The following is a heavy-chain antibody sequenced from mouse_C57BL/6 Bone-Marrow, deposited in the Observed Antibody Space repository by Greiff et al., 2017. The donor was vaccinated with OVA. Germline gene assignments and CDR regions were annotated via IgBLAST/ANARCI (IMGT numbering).Heavy chain of an antibody. CDR3: TTYRY. V-gene: IGHV14-4*01. CDR1: GFNIKDDY. J-gene: IGHJ2*01. CDR2: IDPENGDT. Sequence: EVQLQESGAELVRPGASVKLSCTASGFNIKDDYMHWVKQRPEQGLEWIGWIDPENGDTEYASKFQGKATIIVDTSSKTAYLQLSILTSEDTAVYYCTTYRYWGQGTTLTVSS.